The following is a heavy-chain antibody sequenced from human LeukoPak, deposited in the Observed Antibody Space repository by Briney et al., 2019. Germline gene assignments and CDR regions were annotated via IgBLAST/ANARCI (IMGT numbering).Heavy chain of an antibody. CDR3: ASGGSYNSASDY. CDR2: INPSGGST. J-gene: IGHJ4*02. D-gene: IGHD1-26*01. CDR1: GYTFSSCY. V-gene: IGHV1-46*01. Sequence: ASVKVSCKASGYTFSSCYMHWVRQAPGQGLEWMAIINPSGGSTSYAQKFQGRVTMTRDTSTSTVYMELSSLRSEDTAVYYCASGGSYNSASDYWGQGTLVTVSS.